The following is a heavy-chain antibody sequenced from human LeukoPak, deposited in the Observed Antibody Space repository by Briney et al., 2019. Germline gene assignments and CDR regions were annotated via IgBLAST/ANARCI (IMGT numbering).Heavy chain of an antibody. D-gene: IGHD3-9*01. V-gene: IGHV3-21*01. CDR1: GFTFSSYS. Sequence: GGSLRLSCAASGFTFSSYSMNWVRQAPGKGLEWVSFISSSSSYIYYADSVKGRFTISRDNAKNSLYLQMNSLRAEDTAVYYCASTGLGDILTGEAHYWGQGTLVTVSS. CDR3: ASTGLGDILTGEAHY. CDR2: ISSSSSYI. J-gene: IGHJ4*02.